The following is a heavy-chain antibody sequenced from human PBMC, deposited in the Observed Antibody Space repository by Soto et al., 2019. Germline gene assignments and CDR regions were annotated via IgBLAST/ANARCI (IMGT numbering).Heavy chain of an antibody. CDR3: ARDLRALDRTEY. D-gene: IGHD1-1*01. CDR2: ISAYNGNT. CDR1: GYTFTSYG. V-gene: IGHV1-18*01. J-gene: IGHJ4*02. Sequence: QVQLVQSGAEVKKPGASVKVSCKASGYTFTSYGISWVRQAPGQGREWMGWISAYNGNTNYAQKLQVRATMTTDTATRTAYMELRSLRSDDTAVYYCARDLRALDRTEYWGQATLVTVSS.